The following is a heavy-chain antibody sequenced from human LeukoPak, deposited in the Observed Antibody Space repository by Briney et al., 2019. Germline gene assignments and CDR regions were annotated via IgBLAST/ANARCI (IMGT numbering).Heavy chain of an antibody. CDR2: IYSGGST. CDR1: GFTVSSNY. J-gene: IGHJ4*02. V-gene: IGHV3-66*01. Sequence: GGSLRLSCAASGFTVSSNYMSWVRQAPGKGLEWVSVIYSGGSTYYADSVKGRFTISRDNSKNTLYLQMNSLRAEDTAVYYCARDRTMVRGVPAFDYWGQETLVTVSS. CDR3: ARDRTMVRGVPAFDY. D-gene: IGHD3-10*01.